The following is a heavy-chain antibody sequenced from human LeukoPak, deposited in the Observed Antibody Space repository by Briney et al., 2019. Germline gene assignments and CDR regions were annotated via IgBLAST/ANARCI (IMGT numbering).Heavy chain of an antibody. V-gene: IGHV3-30*18. CDR3: AKAHIAVAATDAFDI. D-gene: IGHD6-19*01. J-gene: IGHJ3*02. CDR2: ISYDGSNK. Sequence: GSPRLSCAASGFTFSSYGMHWVRQAPGKGLEWVAVISYDGSNKYYADSVKGRFTISRDNSKNTLYLQMNSLRAEDTAVYYCAKAHIAVAATDAFDIWGQGTMVTVSS. CDR1: GFTFSSYG.